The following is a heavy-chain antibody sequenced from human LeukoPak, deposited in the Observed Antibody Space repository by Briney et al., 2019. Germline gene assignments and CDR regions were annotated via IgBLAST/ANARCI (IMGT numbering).Heavy chain of an antibody. D-gene: IGHD3-10*01. CDR2: ISSSSSYI. Sequence: NPGGSLRLSCAASGFTFSSYSMNWVRQAPGKGLEWVSSISSSSSYIYYADSVKGRFTVSRDNAKNSVYLQMNSLRAEDTAVYFCARYGSGSNYRDPFDSWGQGTLVTVSS. CDR3: ARYGSGSNYRDPFDS. V-gene: IGHV3-21*01. CDR1: GFTFSSYS. J-gene: IGHJ4*02.